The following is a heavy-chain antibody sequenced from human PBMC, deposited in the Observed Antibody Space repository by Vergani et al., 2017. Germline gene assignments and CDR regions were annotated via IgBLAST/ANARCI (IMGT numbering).Heavy chain of an antibody. J-gene: IGHJ6*02. CDR1: GFTFNTYG. V-gene: IGHV3-30*02. Sequence: QVQLLQSGGGVVQPGGSLRLSCTLSGFTFNTYGIHWVRQAPGKGLKWVSFIRYDGSSEYYGDSVKGRFTISRDKSQNTVNLQMNSLRTEDTAVYFCANSVIAGNVGVAYFGMYVWGRGTTVTVSS. CDR2: IRYDGSSE. D-gene: IGHD1-26*01. CDR3: ANSVIAGNVGVAYFGMYV.